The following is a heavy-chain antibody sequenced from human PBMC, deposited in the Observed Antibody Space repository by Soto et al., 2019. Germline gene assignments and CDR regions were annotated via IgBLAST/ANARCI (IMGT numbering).Heavy chain of an antibody. CDR2: ISGSGGIT. CDR3: AQSKVGATSNYFDY. Sequence: CSAAGFTFSSYAMSWVRQAPGKGLEWVSGISGSGGITYYADSVKGRFTISRDNSKNTLYLQLNSLRAEDTAVYYCAQSKVGATSNYFDYWGQGTLVTVSS. J-gene: IGHJ4*02. D-gene: IGHD1-26*01. V-gene: IGHV3-23*01. CDR1: GFTFSSYA.